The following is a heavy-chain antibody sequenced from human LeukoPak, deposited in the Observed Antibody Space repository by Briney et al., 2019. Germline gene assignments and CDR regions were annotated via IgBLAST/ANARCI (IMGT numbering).Heavy chain of an antibody. V-gene: IGHV4-4*07. CDR1: GGSISSYY. D-gene: IGHD3-3*01. Sequence: SETLSLTCTVSGGSISSYYWSWIRQPAGKGLDWIGRIYTSGSTNYNPSLKSRVTMSVDTSKNQFSLKLSSVTAADTAVYYCAREMVFGVVPHYFDYWGQGILVTVSS. J-gene: IGHJ4*02. CDR3: AREMVFGVVPHYFDY. CDR2: IYTSGST.